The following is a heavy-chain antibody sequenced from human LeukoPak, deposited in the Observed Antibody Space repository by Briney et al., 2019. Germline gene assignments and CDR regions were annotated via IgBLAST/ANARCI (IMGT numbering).Heavy chain of an antibody. CDR2: IYSGGSK. Sequence: GGSLRLSCAASGFTVSSYYMSWVRQATGKGLEWVSVIYSGGSKYYGDFVEGRLNILRGNCKNTLYIQMNSLRAEDTAVYYCARDLKRGLRRPGYYYYYSIDVRGKGNTVTISS. J-gene: IGHJ6*03. CDR1: GFTVSSYY. V-gene: IGHV3-66*01. CDR3: ARDLKRGLRRPGYYYYYSIDV. D-gene: IGHD3-10*01.